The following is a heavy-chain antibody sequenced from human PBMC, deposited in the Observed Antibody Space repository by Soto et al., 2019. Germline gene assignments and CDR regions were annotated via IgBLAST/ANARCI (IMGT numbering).Heavy chain of an antibody. Sequence: PGGSLRLSCAASGFTFSSYGMHWVRQAPGKGLEWVAVIWYDGSNKYYADSVKGRFTISRDNSKNTLYLQMNSLRAEDTAVYYCARHKLEWRFYGIDVWGQVTKVTV. D-gene: IGHD3-3*01. CDR2: IWYDGSNK. CDR3: ARHKLEWRFYGIDV. CDR1: GFTFSSYG. V-gene: IGHV3-33*01. J-gene: IGHJ6*02.